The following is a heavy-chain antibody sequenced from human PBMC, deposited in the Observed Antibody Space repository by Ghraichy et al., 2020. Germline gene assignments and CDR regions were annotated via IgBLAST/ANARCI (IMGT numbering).Heavy chain of an antibody. CDR1: GFSVGTNY. CDR3: SRDRGQGYCSSTSCYAGAFDI. V-gene: IGHV3-53*04. J-gene: IGHJ3*02. CDR2: IYSGDST. D-gene: IGHD2-2*01. Sequence: LNISCAASGFSVGTNYMSWVRQAPGKGLEWVSVIYSGDSTYYADPVKGRFTISRHTSKNTLYLQMNSLRPEDTAVYYCSRDRGQGYCSSTSCYAGAFDIWGQGTMVTVSS.